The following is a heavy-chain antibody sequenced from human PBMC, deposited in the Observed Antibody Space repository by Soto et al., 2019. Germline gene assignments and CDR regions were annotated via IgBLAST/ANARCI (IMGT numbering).Heavy chain of an antibody. Sequence: PGGSLRLSCAASGFTFSSYSMNWVRQAPGKGLEWVSSISSSSSYIYYADSVKGRFTISRDNAKNSLYLQMNSLRAEDTAVYYCARVEWWADYYGMDVWGQGTTVTVSS. V-gene: IGHV3-21*01. J-gene: IGHJ6*02. CDR3: ARVEWWADYYGMDV. D-gene: IGHD2-8*01. CDR2: ISSSSSYI. CDR1: GFTFSSYS.